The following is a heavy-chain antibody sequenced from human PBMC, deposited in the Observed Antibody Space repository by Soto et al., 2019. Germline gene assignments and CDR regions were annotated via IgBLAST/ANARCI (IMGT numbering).Heavy chain of an antibody. CDR3: ARQRYSSGWLTGPNYYYYYGMDV. Sequence: EVQLVQSGAEVKKPGESLRISCKGSGYRLTSYWISWVRQMPGKGLEWMGRIDPSDSYTNYSPSFQGHVTISADKSISXXYLQWSSLKASDTAMYYCARQRYSSGWLTGPNYYYYYGMDVWGQGTTVTVSS. V-gene: IGHV5-10-1*01. J-gene: IGHJ6*02. CDR2: IDPSDSYT. D-gene: IGHD6-19*01. CDR1: GYRLTSYW.